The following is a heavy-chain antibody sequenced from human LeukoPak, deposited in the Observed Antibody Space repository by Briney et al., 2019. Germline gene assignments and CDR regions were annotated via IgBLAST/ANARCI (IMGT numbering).Heavy chain of an antibody. CDR1: GGSISSGGYY. V-gene: IGHV4-30-2*01. CDR3: AKDGALGNWNYVGY. J-gene: IGHJ4*02. D-gene: IGHD1-20*01. CDR2: IYHSGST. Sequence: SETLSLTCTVSGGSISSGGYYWSWIRQHPGKGLEWIGYIYHSGSTYYNPSLKSRVTISVDRSKNQFSLKLSSVTAADTAVYYCAKDGALGNWNYVGYWGQGTLVTVSS.